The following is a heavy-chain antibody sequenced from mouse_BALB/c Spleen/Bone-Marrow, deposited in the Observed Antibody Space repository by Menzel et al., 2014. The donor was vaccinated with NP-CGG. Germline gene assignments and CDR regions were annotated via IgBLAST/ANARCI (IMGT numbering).Heavy chain of an antibody. V-gene: IGHV1-9*01. CDR2: ILPGSGST. D-gene: IGHD1-1*01. CDR3: AREDGLWYFDV. Sequence: QVQLQQPGAELMKPGASVKISCKATGYTFSRYWIEWVKQRPGHGLEWIGEILPGSGSTNYNEKFKGKATFTADTSSNTAYMQLSSLTSEDSAVYYCAREDGLWYFDVWGAGTTVAVSS. CDR1: GYTFSRYW. J-gene: IGHJ1*01.